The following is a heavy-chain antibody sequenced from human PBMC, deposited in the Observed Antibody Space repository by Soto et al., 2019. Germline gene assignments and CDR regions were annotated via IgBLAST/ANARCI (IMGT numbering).Heavy chain of an antibody. J-gene: IGHJ5*02. D-gene: IGHD3-9*01. V-gene: IGHV4-34*01. Sequence: SETLSLTYAVYGGSFSGYYWSWIRQPPGKGLEWIGEINHSGSTNYNPSLKSRVTISVDASKNQFSLKLSSVTAADTAVYYCARATGYYVLHWGDPWGKGTLVTVS. CDR3: ARATGYYVLHWGDP. CDR1: GGSFSGYY. CDR2: INHSGST.